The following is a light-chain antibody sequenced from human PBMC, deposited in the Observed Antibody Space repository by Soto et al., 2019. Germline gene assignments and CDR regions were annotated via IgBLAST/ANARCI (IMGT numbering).Light chain of an antibody. V-gene: IGLV2-14*01. CDR1: SSDVGGYNY. CDR3: SSYTSSSTLVV. CDR2: DVS. Sequence: QSALTQPASVSGSPGQSITISCTGTSSDVGGYNYVSWYQQHPGKAPKLMIYDVSSRPSGVSNRFSGSKSGNTASLTISGLQAEDEADYYCSSYTSSSTLVVFVTGTKVTVL. J-gene: IGLJ1*01.